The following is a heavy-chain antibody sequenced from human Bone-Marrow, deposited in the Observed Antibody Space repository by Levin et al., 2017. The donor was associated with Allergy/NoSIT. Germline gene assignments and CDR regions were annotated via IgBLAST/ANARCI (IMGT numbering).Heavy chain of an antibody. V-gene: IGHV3-15*01. CDR3: TTLRQTVPNFVF. Sequence: GGSLRLSCATSGFTFSNAWMSWVRQAPGKGLEFVGRIKSKTAGGTTDYAAPVKGRFTISREDSKNTLFLQMNSLKSEDTAMYYCTTLRQTVPNFVFWGQGTLVTVSS. J-gene: IGHJ4*02. D-gene: IGHD4-17*01. CDR2: IKSKTAGGTT. CDR1: GFTFSNAW.